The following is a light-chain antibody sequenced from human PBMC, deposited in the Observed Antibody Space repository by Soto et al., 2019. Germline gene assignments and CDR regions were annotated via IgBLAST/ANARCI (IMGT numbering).Light chain of an antibody. CDR2: GAS. CDR1: QSVGSGY. Sequence: IALTQSPGTLSLSPGERATLSCRASQSVGSGYLAWYQQKPGQAPRLLIYGASVRATGIPDRFSGSGSGTDFTLTISRLEPEDFAVFYCQQYDSSPGTFGQGTKVDIK. CDR3: QQYDSSPGT. J-gene: IGKJ1*01. V-gene: IGKV3-20*01.